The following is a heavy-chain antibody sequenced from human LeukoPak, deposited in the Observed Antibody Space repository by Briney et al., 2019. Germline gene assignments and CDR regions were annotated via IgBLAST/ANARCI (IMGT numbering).Heavy chain of an antibody. CDR1: GGSISSSTYY. J-gene: IGHJ1*01. CDR3: ARRSSYSYFQH. V-gene: IGHV4-39*07. Sequence: PSETLSLTCTVSGGSISSSTYYWSWIRQPPGKGLEWIGEINHSGSTNYNPSLKSRVTISVDTSKNQFSLKLSSVTAADTAVYYCARRSSYSYFQHWGQGTLVTVSS. D-gene: IGHD3-3*01. CDR2: INHSGST.